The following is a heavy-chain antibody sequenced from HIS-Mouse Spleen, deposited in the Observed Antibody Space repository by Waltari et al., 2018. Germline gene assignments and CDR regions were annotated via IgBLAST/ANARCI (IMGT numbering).Heavy chain of an antibody. J-gene: IGHJ5*02. CDR2: ISYDGRNK. CDR1: GGSISSSS. V-gene: IGHV3-30*03. CDR3: ARESGSYGNWFDP. D-gene: IGHD1-26*01. Sequence: QLQLQESGPGLVKPSETLSLTCTVSGGSISSSSYYWGWIRQPPGKGLEWVAVISYDGRNKYYAGSVKGRFTISRDNSKNTLYLQMNSLRAEDTAVYYCARESGSYGNWFDPWGQGTLVTVSS.